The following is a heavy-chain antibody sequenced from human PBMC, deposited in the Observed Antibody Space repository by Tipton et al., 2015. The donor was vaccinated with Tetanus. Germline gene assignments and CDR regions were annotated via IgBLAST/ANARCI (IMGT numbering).Heavy chain of an antibody. CDR2: INHRGGT. V-gene: IGHV4-34*01. D-gene: IGHD3-9*01. CDR3: ARATEHDIMTGYDH. CDR1: GGSFSGFY. J-gene: IGHJ5*02. Sequence: TLSLTCAVSGGSFSGFYWSWIRQPPGKGLERIGEINHRGGTSYNPSLKSRVTISVDKAKNQFSLKLTSVTAADTAVCYCARATEHDIMTGYDHRGPGTQVTVSS.